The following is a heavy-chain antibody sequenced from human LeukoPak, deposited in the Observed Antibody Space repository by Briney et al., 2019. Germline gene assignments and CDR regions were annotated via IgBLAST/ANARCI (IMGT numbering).Heavy chain of an antibody. Sequence: GSLSLSCAASGFTFSSYAMSWVRQAPGKGLEWVSYISSSSSTIYYADSVKGRFTISRDNAKNSLYLQMNSLRAEDTAVYYCAKDPYYDILSQFDYWGQGTLVTVSS. V-gene: IGHV3-48*01. CDR3: AKDPYYDILSQFDY. J-gene: IGHJ4*02. D-gene: IGHD3-9*01. CDR1: GFTFSSYA. CDR2: ISSSSSTI.